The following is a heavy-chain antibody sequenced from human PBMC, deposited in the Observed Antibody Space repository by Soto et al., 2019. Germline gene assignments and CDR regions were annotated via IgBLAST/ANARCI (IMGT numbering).Heavy chain of an antibody. J-gene: IGHJ4*02. D-gene: IGHD3-9*01. V-gene: IGHV4-30-4*01. Sequence: SETLSLTCTVSGGSISSGDYYWSWIRHPPGKGLEWIGYIYYSGSTYYNPSLKSRVTISVDTSKNQFSLKLSSVTAADTAVYYCARELRYFDWPVDYWGQGTLVTVSS. CDR3: ARELRYFDWPVDY. CDR1: GGSISSGDYY. CDR2: IYYSGST.